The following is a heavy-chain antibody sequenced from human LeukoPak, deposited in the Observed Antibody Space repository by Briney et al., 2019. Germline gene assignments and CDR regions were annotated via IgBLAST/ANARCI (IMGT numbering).Heavy chain of an antibody. Sequence: ASVKVSCKASGYTFNSHPMHWVRQAPGQRLEWMGWINADNGNTRYSQKLQGRVTITRDTSTSTVYMELSSLRSEDTAVYYCARDPVLGYCSGGSCYSSRDIPKPGAGHLDILGWFDPWGQGTLVTVSS. D-gene: IGHD2-15*01. J-gene: IGHJ5*02. V-gene: IGHV1-3*01. CDR2: INADNGNT. CDR3: ARDPVLGYCSGGSCYSSRDIPKPGAGHLDILGWFDP. CDR1: GYTFNSHP.